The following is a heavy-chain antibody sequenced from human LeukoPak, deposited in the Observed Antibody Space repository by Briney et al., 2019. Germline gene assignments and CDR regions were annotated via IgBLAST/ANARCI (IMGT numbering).Heavy chain of an antibody. CDR2: IYYSGST. CDR1: GGSITNHY. CDR3: ARAGSWYFDY. D-gene: IGHD6-13*01. J-gene: IGHJ4*02. V-gene: IGHV4-59*06. Sequence: SETLSLTCTVSGGSITNHYWSWIRQHPGKGLEWIGYIYYSGSTYYNPSLKSRVTISVDTSKNQFSLKLSSVTAADTAVYYCARAGSWYFDYWGQGTLVTVSS.